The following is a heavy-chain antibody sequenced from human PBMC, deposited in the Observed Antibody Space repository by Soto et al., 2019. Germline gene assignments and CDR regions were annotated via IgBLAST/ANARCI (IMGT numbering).Heavy chain of an antibody. CDR1: SGSFSGYY. V-gene: IGHV4-34*01. Sequence: SSETLSLTCSIYSGSFSGYYWSWIRQPPGKGLEWIGEISQSGNTNYSPSLKSRVSISIDTSKKQFSLNLASVSAADTAVYYCARAPKVSGSSQTRPDFWGQGTLVTVSS. CDR2: ISQSGNT. CDR3: ARAPKVSGSSQTRPDF. D-gene: IGHD6-6*01. J-gene: IGHJ4*02.